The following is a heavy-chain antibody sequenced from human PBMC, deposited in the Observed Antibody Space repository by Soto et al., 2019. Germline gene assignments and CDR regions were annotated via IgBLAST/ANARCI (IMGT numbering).Heavy chain of an antibody. CDR2: IDSGGGST. CDR3: TKEHSNYPDNWFDP. J-gene: IGHJ5*02. V-gene: IGHV3-23*01. Sequence: VQLLVSGGGSVQPGGSLRLSCAASGFSFSNYAMSWVRQAPGTGLEWVSAIDSGGGSTYYAASVKGRFSISRDNSINTLYLQMNSLRAEDTAIYYCTKEHSNYPDNWFDPWGQGTLVTVSS. D-gene: IGHD4-4*01. CDR1: GFSFSNYA.